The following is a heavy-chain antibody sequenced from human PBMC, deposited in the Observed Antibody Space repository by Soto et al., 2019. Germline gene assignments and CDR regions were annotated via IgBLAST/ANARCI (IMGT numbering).Heavy chain of an antibody. Sequence: QVQLVESGGGLVKPGGSLRLSCTASGFSFSDYYMTWVRQAPGKGLEWVSDISGSSTYTNYADSVRGRFTISRDNAKNSLYLQLSSLRAGDTAVYYCARFTVTVTTKYFDYWGRGTLVTVSS. CDR2: ISGSSTYT. CDR3: ARFTVTVTTKYFDY. CDR1: GFSFSDYY. J-gene: IGHJ4*02. D-gene: IGHD4-17*01. V-gene: IGHV3-11*06.